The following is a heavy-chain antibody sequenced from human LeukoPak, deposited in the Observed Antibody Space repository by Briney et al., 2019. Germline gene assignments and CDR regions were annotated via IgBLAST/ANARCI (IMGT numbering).Heavy chain of an antibody. CDR3: ARGGILYYYDSSGYYYFDY. V-gene: IGHV1-2*02. CDR1: GYTFTGYY. CDR2: INPNIGGT. Sequence: ASVKVSCKASGYTFTGYYMHWVRQAPGQGLEWMGWINPNIGGTNYAQKFQGRVTMTRDTSISTAYMELSRLRSDDTAVYYCARGGILYYYDSSGYYYFDYWGQGTLVTVSS. J-gene: IGHJ4*02. D-gene: IGHD3-22*01.